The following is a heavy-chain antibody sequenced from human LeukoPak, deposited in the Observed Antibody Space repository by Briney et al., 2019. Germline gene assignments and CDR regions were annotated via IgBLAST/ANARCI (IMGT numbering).Heavy chain of an antibody. V-gene: IGHV3-33*01. CDR3: ARDRVGGTNYFDY. D-gene: IGHD1-26*01. CDR2: IWYDGNNK. CDR1: GFTFSSYG. J-gene: IGHJ4*02. Sequence: GGSLRLSCAASGFTFSSYGMHWVRQAPGKGLEWVAIIWYDGNNKFYADSVTGRFTISRDNSKNTLYLQMNSLRAEDTAVYYCARDRVGGTNYFDYWGQGTVGPVSS.